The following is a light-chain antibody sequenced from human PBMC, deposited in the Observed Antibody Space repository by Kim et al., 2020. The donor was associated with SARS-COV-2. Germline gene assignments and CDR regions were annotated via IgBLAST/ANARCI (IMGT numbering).Light chain of an antibody. Sequence: DIQMTQSPSTLSASVGDRVTITCRASQSISSWLAWYQQKPGKVPKLLIYKASSLESGVPSRFSGSGSGTEFTLTISSLQPDDFATYYCQQYNSNPLTFGGGTKVDIK. CDR1: QSISSW. V-gene: IGKV1-5*03. CDR3: QQYNSNPLT. CDR2: KAS. J-gene: IGKJ4*01.